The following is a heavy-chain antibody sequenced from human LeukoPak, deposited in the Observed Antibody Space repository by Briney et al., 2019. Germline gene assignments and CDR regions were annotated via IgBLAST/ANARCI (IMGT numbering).Heavy chain of an antibody. V-gene: IGHV4-30-4*01. D-gene: IGHD4-17*01. Sequence: SETLSLTCIVSGGSISSGDYYWSWIRQPPGKGLEWIGYIYYTGSTYYNPSLKSRVTISVDTSKNQFSLKLSSVTAADTAVYYCARDPGSYGDYVFSWGQGTLVTVSS. J-gene: IGHJ5*02. CDR2: IYYTGST. CDR3: ARDPGSYGDYVFS. CDR1: GGSISSGDYY.